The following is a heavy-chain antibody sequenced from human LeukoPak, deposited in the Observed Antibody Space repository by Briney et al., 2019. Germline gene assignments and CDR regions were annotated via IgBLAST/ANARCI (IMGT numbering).Heavy chain of an antibody. CDR1: DGTISSSSYY. V-gene: IGHV4-39*07. CDR2: IYYSGST. CDR3: ARQRITIFGVVIIPYYFDY. Sequence: ATLSLISTDIDGTISSSSYYLDWIRQPPRKGQEWIGSIYYSGSTYYNPSLKSRVTISVDTSKNQFSLKLSSVTAADTAVYYCARQRITIFGVVIIPYYFDYWGQGTLVTVTS. J-gene: IGHJ4*02. D-gene: IGHD3-3*01.